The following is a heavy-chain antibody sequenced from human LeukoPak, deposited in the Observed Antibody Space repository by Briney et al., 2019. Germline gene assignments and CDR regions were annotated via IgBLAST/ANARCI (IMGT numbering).Heavy chain of an antibody. CDR2: INHSGST. J-gene: IGHJ4*02. V-gene: IGHV4-34*01. CDR3: ARGSRIWNKYYFDY. CDR1: GGSFSGYY. D-gene: IGHD1-1*01. Sequence: SETLSLTCAVYGGSFSGYYWSWIRQPPGKGLEWIGEINHSGSTNYNPSLKSRVTISVDTSKNQFSLKLSSVTAADTAVYYCARGSRIWNKYYFDYWGQGTLVTVSS.